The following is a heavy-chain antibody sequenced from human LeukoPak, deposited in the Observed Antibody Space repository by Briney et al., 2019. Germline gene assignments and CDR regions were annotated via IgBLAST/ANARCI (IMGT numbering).Heavy chain of an antibody. CDR3: ARDQIVVVPAAPEYYYYYYGMDV. J-gene: IGHJ6*02. V-gene: IGHV1-46*01. CDR2: TNPSGGST. CDR1: GYTFTSYY. D-gene: IGHD2-2*01. Sequence: ASVKVSCKASGYTFTSYYMHWVRQAPGQGLEWMGITNPSGGSTSYAQKFQGRVTMTRDTSTSTVYMELSSLRSEDTAVYYCARDQIVVVPAAPEYYYYYYGMDVWGQGTTVTVSS.